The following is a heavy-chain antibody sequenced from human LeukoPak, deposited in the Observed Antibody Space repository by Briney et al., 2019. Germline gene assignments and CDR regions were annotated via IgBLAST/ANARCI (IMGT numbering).Heavy chain of an antibody. V-gene: IGHV3-23*01. CDR3: AKSHRAIFGVVIMHYFDY. Sequence: GGSLRLSCAVSGFTFSSYVMTWVRQAPGKGLEWVSAISGSGGSTYYADSVKGRFTISRDNSKNTLYLQMNSLRAEDTAVYYCAKSHRAIFGVVIMHYFDYWGQGTLVTVSS. CDR2: ISGSGGST. J-gene: IGHJ4*02. CDR1: GFTFSSYV. D-gene: IGHD3-3*01.